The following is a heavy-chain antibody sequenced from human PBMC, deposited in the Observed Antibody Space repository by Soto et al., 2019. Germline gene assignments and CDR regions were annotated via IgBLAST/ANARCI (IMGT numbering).Heavy chain of an antibody. J-gene: IGHJ5*02. D-gene: IGHD1-26*01. Sequence: PGGSLRPTCAAHGFIFENFGMSWVRQAPGKGLEWILSISGSGFKKYYADSVKGRFTISRDKSKITVYLELNNLSAEDTAVYHCAKNQGVELVPLATVDWFDPWGQGSVVTVSS. CDR1: GFIFENFG. V-gene: IGHV3-23*01. CDR3: AKNQGVELVPLATVDWFDP. CDR2: ISGSGFKK.